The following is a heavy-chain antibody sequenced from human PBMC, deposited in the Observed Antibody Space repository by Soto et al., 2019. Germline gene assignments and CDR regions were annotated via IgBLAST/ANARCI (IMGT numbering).Heavy chain of an antibody. CDR3: TRAAWFPYLSCY. CDR1: GFTFSRFE. D-gene: IGHD3-10*01. CDR2: ISSSGSTA. V-gene: IGHV3-48*03. J-gene: IGHJ4*02. Sequence: GSLRLSCAASGFTFSRFELHWVRQAPGKGLEWISYISSSGSTAYYASSVEGRFTISRDNANNSVYLQMDSLRAEDTALYYCTRAAWFPYLSCYWGQGARVTVSS.